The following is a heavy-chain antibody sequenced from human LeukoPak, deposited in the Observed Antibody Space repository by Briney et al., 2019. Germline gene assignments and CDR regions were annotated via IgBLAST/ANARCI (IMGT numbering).Heavy chain of an antibody. J-gene: IGHJ5*02. Sequence: GRSLRLSCAASGFTSSSYAMHWVRQAPGKGLEWVAVISYDGSNKYYADSVKGRFTISRDNSKNTLYLQMNSLRAEDTAVYYCARTVVPAAILRSGWFDPWGQGTLVTVSS. V-gene: IGHV3-30*04. CDR2: ISYDGSNK. CDR3: ARTVVPAAILRSGWFDP. D-gene: IGHD2-2*01. CDR1: GFTSSSYA.